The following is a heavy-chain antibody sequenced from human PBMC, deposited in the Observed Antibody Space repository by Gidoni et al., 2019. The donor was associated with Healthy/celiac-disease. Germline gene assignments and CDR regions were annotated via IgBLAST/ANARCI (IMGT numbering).Heavy chain of an antibody. CDR1: GFTFSSYG. D-gene: IGHD1-26*01. CDR3: AREEEWELLGHFDY. V-gene: IGHV3-33*01. CDR2: IWYDGSNK. J-gene: IGHJ4*02. Sequence: QVQLVESGGGVVQPGRSLRLSCAASGFTFSSYGMHWVRQAPGKGLEWVAVIWYDGSNKYYADSVKGRFTISRDNSKNTLYLQMNSLRAEDTAVYYCAREEEWELLGHFDYWGQGTLVTVSS.